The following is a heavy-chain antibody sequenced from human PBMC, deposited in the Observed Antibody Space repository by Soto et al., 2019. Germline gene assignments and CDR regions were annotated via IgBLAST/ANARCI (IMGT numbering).Heavy chain of an antibody. CDR2: IYYSGTT. V-gene: IGHV4-59*01. J-gene: IGHJ3*01. Sequence: SETLPLTCTVSGGSISTSSWSWIRQSPGKGLEWIAYIYYSGTTNYDPSLESRVTISIDTSKNQFSLRLTSVTAADTAVYYCARSVVHQWLVHDAFDVWGRGTLVT. CDR1: GGSISTSS. CDR3: ARSVVHQWLVHDAFDV. D-gene: IGHD6-19*01.